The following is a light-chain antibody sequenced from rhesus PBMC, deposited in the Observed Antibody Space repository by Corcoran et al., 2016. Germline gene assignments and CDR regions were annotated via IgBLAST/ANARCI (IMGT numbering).Light chain of an antibody. CDR2: YAS. CDR1: QGISSY. J-gene: IGKJ2*01. V-gene: IGKV1-37*01. CDR3: QQYNSAPHS. Sequence: IQMTQSPSSLSASVGDTVTITCRASQGISSYLAWYQQKPGKAPKPLIYYASNLESGVPSRFSGSGAGTEFTLPISSLQPEDFATYYCQQYNSAPHSFGQGTKVEIK.